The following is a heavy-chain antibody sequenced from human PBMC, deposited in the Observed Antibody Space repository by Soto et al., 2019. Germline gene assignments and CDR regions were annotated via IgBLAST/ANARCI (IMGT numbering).Heavy chain of an antibody. J-gene: IGHJ6*02. D-gene: IGHD5-12*01. CDR3: ARGLRNYYGVDV. CDR2: VKYDGITT. CDR1: GFTFSSHW. V-gene: IGHV3-74*01. Sequence: EVQVVESGGGLVQPGGSLRLSCIASGFTFSSHWMHWVRQAPGKGLVWVSRVKYDGITTNYADSVKGRFTISRDNAKNTVYLQINSLRAEDTGVYYCARGLRNYYGVDVWGQGTTVTVSS.